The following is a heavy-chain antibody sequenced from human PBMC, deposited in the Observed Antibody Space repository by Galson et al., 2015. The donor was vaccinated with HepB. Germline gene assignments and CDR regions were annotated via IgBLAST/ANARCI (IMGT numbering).Heavy chain of an antibody. D-gene: IGHD4-17*01. CDR2: ISSNTLYT. CDR3: ARVADADYGHHTRFDS. Sequence: SLRLSCAVSGFTFSDYYMSWIRQAPGKGLEWISYISSNTLYTNYADSVKGRFTISRDNAKNSLFLQINGLRAEATAVYYCARVADADYGHHTRFDSWGQGTLATVSS. CDR1: GFTFSDYY. V-gene: IGHV3-11*06. J-gene: IGHJ4*02.